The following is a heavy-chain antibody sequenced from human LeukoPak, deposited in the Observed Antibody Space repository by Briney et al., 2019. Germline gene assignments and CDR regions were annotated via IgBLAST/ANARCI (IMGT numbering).Heavy chain of an antibody. CDR3: AIWKGYCSSPSCPRWFDP. J-gene: IGHJ5*02. V-gene: IGHV1-18*01. D-gene: IGHD2-2*01. Sequence: ASVKVSCKASRYTFTSYGISWVRQAPGQGVVWMGWISAYKGKTNYVQKLQGRVTMTTDTPPSTAYMEPRSLRSDDTAAYYCAIWKGYCSSPSCPRWFDPWGQGTLVTVSS. CDR2: ISAYKGKT. CDR1: RYTFTSYG.